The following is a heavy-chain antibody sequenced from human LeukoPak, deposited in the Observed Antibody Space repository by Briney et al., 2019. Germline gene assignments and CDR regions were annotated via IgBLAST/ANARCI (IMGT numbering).Heavy chain of an antibody. D-gene: IGHD5-18*01. V-gene: IGHV3-11*04. Sequence: GGSLRLSCAASGFTFSDYYMSWIRQAPGKGLEWVSYISSSGSTIYYADSVKGRFTISRDNAKNSLYLQMNSLRAEDTAVYYCARRDRDTATIRGGDYYMDVWGKGTTVTVSS. CDR1: GFTFSDYY. CDR3: ARRDRDTATIRGGDYYMDV. CDR2: ISSSGSTI. J-gene: IGHJ6*03.